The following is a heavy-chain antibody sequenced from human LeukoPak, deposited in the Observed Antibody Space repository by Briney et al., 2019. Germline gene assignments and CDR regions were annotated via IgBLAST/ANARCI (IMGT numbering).Heavy chain of an antibody. J-gene: IGHJ4*02. D-gene: IGHD3-3*01. Sequence: GVSLRLSCAASGFTFDDYGMSWVRQAPGKGLEWVSGINWNGGSTGYADSVKGRFTISRDNAKNSLYLQMNSLRAEDTAVYYCAKPRYYDFWSGYSYYFDYWGQGTLVTVSS. CDR2: INWNGGST. CDR1: GFTFDDYG. V-gene: IGHV3-20*04. CDR3: AKPRYYDFWSGYSYYFDY.